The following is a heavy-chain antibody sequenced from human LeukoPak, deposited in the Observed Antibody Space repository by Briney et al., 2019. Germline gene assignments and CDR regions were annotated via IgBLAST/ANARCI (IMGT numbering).Heavy chain of an antibody. Sequence: GGSLRLSCAASGFTFSSYAMSWVRQAPGKGLEWVSDISGSGGSTYYADSVKGRFTVSRDNSKDTLYLQMNDLRPDDTAIYYCAKRNTMVRGGPCFDYWGQGLLVTVSS. V-gene: IGHV3-23*01. CDR2: ISGSGGST. CDR1: GFTFSSYA. CDR3: AKRNTMVRGGPCFDY. J-gene: IGHJ4*02. D-gene: IGHD3-10*01.